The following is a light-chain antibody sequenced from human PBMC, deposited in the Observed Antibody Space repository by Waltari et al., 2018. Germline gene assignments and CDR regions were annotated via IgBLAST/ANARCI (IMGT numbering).Light chain of an antibody. CDR3: NARDTRGNHFVV. Sequence: SSELTQDPAVSVALGQTVRITCQGDHLRSYFVSWYQQKPGQAPILVIYDKDNRPSGIPEGFAGSSSGNIASLTSTGAQAEDEADYYCNARDTRGNHFVVFGGGTKLTVL. V-gene: IGLV3-19*01. J-gene: IGLJ2*01. CDR1: HLRSYF. CDR2: DKD.